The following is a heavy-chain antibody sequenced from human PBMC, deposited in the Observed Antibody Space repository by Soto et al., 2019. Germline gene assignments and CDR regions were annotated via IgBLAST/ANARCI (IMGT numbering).Heavy chain of an antibody. CDR1: GFTFSSYG. V-gene: IGHV3-33*01. D-gene: IGHD3-10*01. CDR3: ARGFYGSGSYYFGVDY. J-gene: IGHJ4*02. Sequence: QVQLVESGGGVVQPGRSLRLSCAASGFTFSSYGMHWVRQAPGKGLEWVAVIWYDGSNKYYADSVKGRFTISRDNSKNTLYLQINSLRAEDTAVYYCARGFYGSGSYYFGVDYWGQGTLVTVSS. CDR2: IWYDGSNK.